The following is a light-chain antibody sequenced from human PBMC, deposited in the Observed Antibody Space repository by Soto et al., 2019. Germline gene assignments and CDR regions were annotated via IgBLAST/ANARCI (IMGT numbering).Light chain of an antibody. CDR1: QDFSNF. CDR3: QQYYSFPPD. V-gene: IGKV1-9*01. CDR2: DAS. J-gene: IGKJ5*01. Sequence: DIQITQSPSSLSASLGYRVTITCRASQDFSNFLAWYQQKPGRAPKLLMYDASTLQSGVPSRFSGSGSGTDFTLTISCLQSEDFATYYCQQYYSFPPDFGQGTRLEIK.